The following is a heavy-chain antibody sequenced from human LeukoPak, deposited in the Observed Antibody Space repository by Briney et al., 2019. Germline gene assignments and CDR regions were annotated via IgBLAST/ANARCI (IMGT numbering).Heavy chain of an antibody. CDR3: AKEFVPGNFHY. Sequence: GGSLRLSCAASGFTFSNFVMSWVRQAPGKGLEWVSTIGLSGSSTYYAGSVKGWFTISRDNSKNTLYLQMNSLRAEDTAIYYCAKEFVPGNFHYWGQGTLVTVSS. CDR2: IGLSGSST. CDR1: GFTFSNFV. J-gene: IGHJ4*02. D-gene: IGHD2-21*01. V-gene: IGHV3-23*01.